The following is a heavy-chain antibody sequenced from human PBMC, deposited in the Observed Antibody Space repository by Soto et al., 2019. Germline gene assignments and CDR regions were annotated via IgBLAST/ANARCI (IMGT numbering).Heavy chain of an antibody. CDR1: GFTFSSYG. J-gene: IGHJ6*03. CDR3: AKEAPSDFWSGYYYYYYYYMDG. V-gene: IGHV3-30*18. D-gene: IGHD3-3*01. CDR2: ISYDGSNK. Sequence: GGSLRLSCAASGFTFSSYGMHWVRQAPGKGLEWVAVISYDGSNKYYADSVKGRFTISRDNSKNTLYLQMNSLRAEDTAVYYCAKEAPSDFWSGYYYYYYYYMDGWGKGTTVTVSS.